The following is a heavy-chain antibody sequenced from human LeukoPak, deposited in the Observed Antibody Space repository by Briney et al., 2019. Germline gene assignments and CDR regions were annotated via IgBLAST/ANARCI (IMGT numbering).Heavy chain of an antibody. V-gene: IGHV1-18*01. Sequence: GSSVKVSCKTSGGTFSSSAITWVRQAPGQGLEWMGRISVHSGHTNYVQKFQDRVTMTTDTSTSTAYMELRSLGSGDTAVYYCAREGYYYHTSNGDDHWGQGTLVTVSS. CDR3: AREGYYYHTSNGDDH. J-gene: IGHJ5*02. CDR1: GGTFSSSA. D-gene: IGHD3-22*01. CDR2: ISVHSGHT.